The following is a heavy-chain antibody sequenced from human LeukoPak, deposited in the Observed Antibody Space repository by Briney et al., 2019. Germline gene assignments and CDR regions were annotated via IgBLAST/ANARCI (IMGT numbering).Heavy chain of an antibody. CDR3: ARWGGGSFRAFDV. V-gene: IGHV4-59*01. CDR1: AVSITTYY. J-gene: IGHJ3*01. CDR2: IYYSGSS. Sequence: SETLSLTCTVSAVSITTYYWDWIRQPPGKGLEWIGYIYYSGSSLYNPSLKSRVTLSTDTSKNQITLKLNSVTAADTAVYYCARWGGGSFRAFDVWGQGTMITVSS. D-gene: IGHD2-15*01.